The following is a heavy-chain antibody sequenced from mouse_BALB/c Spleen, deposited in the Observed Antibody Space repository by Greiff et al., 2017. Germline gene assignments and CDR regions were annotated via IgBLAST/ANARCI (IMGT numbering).Heavy chain of an antibody. CDR3: ARDYYGYAMDY. CDR1: GYSITSDYA. J-gene: IGHJ4*01. V-gene: IGHV3-2*02. D-gene: IGHD1-1*01. CDR2: ISYSGST. Sequence: EVMLVESGPGLVKPSQSLSLTCTVTGYSITSDYAWNWIRQFPGNKLEWMGYISYSGSTSYNPSLKSRISITRDTSKNQFFLQLNSVTTEDTATYYCARDYYGYAMDYWGQGTSVTVSS.